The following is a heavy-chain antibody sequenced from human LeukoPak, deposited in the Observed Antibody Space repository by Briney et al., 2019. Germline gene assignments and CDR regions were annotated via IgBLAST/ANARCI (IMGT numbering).Heavy chain of an antibody. CDR1: GGSISSYY. D-gene: IGHD5-18*01. J-gene: IGHJ4*02. CDR2: IYYSGST. CDR3: AREESDTAMVTIDY. V-gene: IGHV4-59*12. Sequence: PSETLSLTCTVSGGSISSYYWSWIRQPPGKGLEWIGYIYYSGSTYYNPSLKSRVTISVDTSKNQFSLKLSSVTAADTAVYYCAREESDTAMVTIDYWGQGTLVTVSS.